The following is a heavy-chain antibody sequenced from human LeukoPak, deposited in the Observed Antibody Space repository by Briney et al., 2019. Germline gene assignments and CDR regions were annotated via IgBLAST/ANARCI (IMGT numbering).Heavy chain of an antibody. J-gene: IGHJ4*02. CDR1: GFTFSSYT. CDR2: ISTSSSYL. D-gene: IGHD6-19*01. V-gene: IGHV3-21*01. Sequence: GGSLRLSCAASGFTFSSYTMNWVRQAPGKGLEWVSSISTSSSYLYSADSVKGRFTISRDNAKKSLYPQMNSLRAEDTAVYYCARVRDHPGIAVGGIDYWGQGTLVTVSS. CDR3: ARVRDHPGIAVGGIDY.